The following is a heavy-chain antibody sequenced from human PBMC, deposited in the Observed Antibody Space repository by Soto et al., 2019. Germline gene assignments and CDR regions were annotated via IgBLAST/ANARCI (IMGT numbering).Heavy chain of an antibody. CDR2: IGTAGDT. CDR3: ARASSYCSGGSCYSGAGAFDI. Sequence: GGSLRLSCAASGFTFSSYDMHWVRQATGEGLEWVSAIGTAGDTYYPGSVKGRFTTSRENAKNSLYLQMNSLRAGDTAVYYCARASSYCSGGSCYSGAGAFDIWGQGTMVTVSS. D-gene: IGHD2-15*01. V-gene: IGHV3-13*01. J-gene: IGHJ3*02. CDR1: GFTFSSYD.